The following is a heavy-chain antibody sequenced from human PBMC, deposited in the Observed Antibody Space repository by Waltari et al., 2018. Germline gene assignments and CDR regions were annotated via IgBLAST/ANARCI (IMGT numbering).Heavy chain of an antibody. V-gene: IGHV4-38-2*01. D-gene: IGHD1-26*01. CDR2: IYHSGTT. J-gene: IGHJ2*01. Sequence: HVQLQESGPGLGKPSETLSLTCAVSGYPISSGYYWGWIRQPPGKGLEWIGSIYHSGTTYYSPSLKSRVTISVDTSKNQFSLKVTSLTAADTAIYYCARGSFDSDSYFDVWGRGTLVTVSS. CDR1: GYPISSGYY. CDR3: ARGSFDSDSYFDV.